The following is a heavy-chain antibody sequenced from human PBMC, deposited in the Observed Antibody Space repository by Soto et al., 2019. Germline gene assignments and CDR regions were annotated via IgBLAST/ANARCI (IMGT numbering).Heavy chain of an antibody. CDR1: GFTFSSYA. CDR2: ISYDGSNK. V-gene: IGHV3-30-3*01. J-gene: IGHJ4*02. CDR3: ARDPARIPIFGVPYYFEY. Sequence: GGSLRLSCAASGFTFSSYAMHCVRQAPGKGLEWVAVISYDGSNKYYADSVKGRFTISRDNSKNTLYLQMNSLRAEDTAVYYCARDPARIPIFGVPYYFEYWGQGTLVTVSS. D-gene: IGHD3-3*01.